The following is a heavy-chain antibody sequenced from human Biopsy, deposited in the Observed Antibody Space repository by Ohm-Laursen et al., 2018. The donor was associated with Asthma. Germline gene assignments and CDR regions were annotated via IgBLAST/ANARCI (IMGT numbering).Heavy chain of an antibody. CDR1: GFSPRTPGVG. J-gene: IGHJ5*02. CDR2: TYWDEYN. CDR3: ALSQDSGFDDHSPSWFDP. D-gene: IGHD3-9*01. Sequence: TQTLTLTCPFSGFSPRTPGVGVGWIRQSPGKALEWLALTYWDEYNLFSPSLKRRFPITNAPSKNQMVLTMTKMDPVDSGTYYCALSQDSGFDDHSPSWFDPWGQGTLVTVSS. V-gene: IGHV2-5*02.